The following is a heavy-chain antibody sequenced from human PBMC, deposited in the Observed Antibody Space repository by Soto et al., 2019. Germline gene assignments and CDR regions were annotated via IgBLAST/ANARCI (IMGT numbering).Heavy chain of an antibody. D-gene: IGHD3-3*01. CDR1: GGSISSYY. CDR3: ARXXPGSDYDXWSGYYTDGMDV. J-gene: IGHJ6*02. V-gene: IGHV4-59*01. Sequence: SETLSLTCTVSGGSISSYYWSWIRQPPGKGLEWIGYIYYSGSTNYNPSLKSRVTXSVDTSKNQFSLKLSSVTAADTAVYYCARXXPGSDYDXWSGYYTDGMDVWGQGTTVTVSS. CDR2: IYYSGST.